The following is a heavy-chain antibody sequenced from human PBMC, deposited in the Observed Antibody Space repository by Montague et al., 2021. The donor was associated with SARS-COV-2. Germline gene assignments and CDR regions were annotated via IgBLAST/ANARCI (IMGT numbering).Heavy chain of an antibody. CDR3: ARLGDGIVPSPILGLGPYYSFYYMDV. J-gene: IGHJ6*03. V-gene: IGHV4-34*01. CDR2: ISHNGNT. Sequence: SETLSLTCAVSGGSFSRYYWSWIRQPPGKGLEWIGEISHNGNTKYNPSLQSRVSISLDTSRNQFSLKVSSVTAADTALYYCARLGDGIVPSPILGLGPYYSFYYMDVWGKGTTVTVSS. CDR1: GGSFSRYY. D-gene: IGHD2-2*02.